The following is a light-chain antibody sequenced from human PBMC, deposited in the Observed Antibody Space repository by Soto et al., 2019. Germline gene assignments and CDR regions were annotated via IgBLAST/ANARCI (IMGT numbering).Light chain of an antibody. J-gene: IGLJ3*02. CDR3: TSDAGSNNLV. CDR1: SSDIGGYNY. Sequence: QSGLTHPPSASGSPGQSVTISCTGTSSDIGGYNYVSWYQQHPGKAPKLIIYEVSKRASVVPDRFSGSKSGNTASLTVSGLQAEDEADYDCTSDAGSNNLVFAGGTKLTVL. V-gene: IGLV2-8*01. CDR2: EVS.